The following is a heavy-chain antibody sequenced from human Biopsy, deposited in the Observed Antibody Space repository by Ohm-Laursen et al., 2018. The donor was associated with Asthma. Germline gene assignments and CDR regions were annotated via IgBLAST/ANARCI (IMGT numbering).Heavy chain of an antibody. J-gene: IGHJ4*02. CDR3: AREQQLGNFDY. Sequence: QTLSLTCSVSGAAISRGGYYWSWIRQPPGKALEWLARIDWDDDKFYSASLKTRLTISKDTSKNQVVLTMTTMDPVDTATYYCAREQQLGNFDYWGQGTLVTVSS. CDR1: GAAISRGGYY. V-gene: IGHV2-70*16. D-gene: IGHD6-13*01. CDR2: IDWDDDK.